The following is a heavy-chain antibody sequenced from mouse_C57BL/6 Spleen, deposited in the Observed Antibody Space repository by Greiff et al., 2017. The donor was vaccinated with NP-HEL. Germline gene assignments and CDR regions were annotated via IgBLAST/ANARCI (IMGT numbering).Heavy chain of an antibody. CDR2: ISSGSSTI. J-gene: IGHJ2*01. CDR1: GFTFSDYG. V-gene: IGHV5-17*01. D-gene: IGHD2-4*01. CDR3: ASYDYDRFDY. Sequence: EVHLVESGGGLVKPGGSLKLSCAASGFTFSDYGMHWVRQAPEKGLEWVAYISSGSSTIYYADTVKGRFTISRDNAKNTLFLQMTSLRSEDTAMYYCASYDYDRFDYWGQGTTLTVSS.